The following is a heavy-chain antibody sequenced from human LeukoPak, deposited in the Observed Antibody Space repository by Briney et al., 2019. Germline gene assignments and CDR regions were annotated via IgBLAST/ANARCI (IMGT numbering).Heavy chain of an antibody. J-gene: IGHJ3*02. Sequence: PSETLSLTCTVSGGSISSSSYYWGWIRQPPGTGLEWIGSIYYSGSTYYNPSLKSRVTISVDTSKNQFSLKLSSVTAADTAVYYCARGRDGYNYDAFDIWGQGTMVTVSS. CDR1: GGSISSSSYY. CDR3: ARGRDGYNYDAFDI. CDR2: IYYSGST. D-gene: IGHD5-24*01. V-gene: IGHV4-39*07.